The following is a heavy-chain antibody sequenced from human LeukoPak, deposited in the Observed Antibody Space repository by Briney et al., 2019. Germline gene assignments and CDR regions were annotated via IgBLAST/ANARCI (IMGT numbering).Heavy chain of an antibody. J-gene: IGHJ4*02. CDR2: INPNSGGT. CDR1: GYTFTGYY. V-gene: IGHV1-2*02. Sequence: GASVKVSCKASGYTFTGYYMHWVRQAPGQGLEWMGWINPNSGGTNYAQKFQGRVTMTRDTSISTAYMELSRLRSDDTAVCFCARDSGDGISIFWAFHYWGQGTLVTVSS. D-gene: IGHD3-9*01. CDR3: ARDSGDGISIFWAFHY.